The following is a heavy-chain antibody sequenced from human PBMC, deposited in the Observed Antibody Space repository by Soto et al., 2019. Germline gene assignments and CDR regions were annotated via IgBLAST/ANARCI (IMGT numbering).Heavy chain of an antibody. V-gene: IGHV3-66*01. CDR1: GFTVSSNY. D-gene: IGHD3-3*01. Sequence: EVQLVESGGGLVQPGGSLRLSCAASGFTVSSNYMSWVRQAPGKGLEWGSVIYSGGSTYYADSVKGRFTISRDNSKNTLYLQMNSLRAEDTAVYYWASRTWYDFWSGQDAFDIWGQGTMVTVSS. CDR3: ASRTWYDFWSGQDAFDI. CDR2: IYSGGST. J-gene: IGHJ3*02.